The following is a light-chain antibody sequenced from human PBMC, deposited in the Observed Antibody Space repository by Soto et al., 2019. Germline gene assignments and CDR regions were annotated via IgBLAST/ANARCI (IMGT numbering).Light chain of an antibody. V-gene: IGLV1-44*01. CDR2: SIN. CDR3: AAWDDSLNGVV. CDR1: GSNIGSDT. Sequence: QSVLTQPPSASGTPGQRVTISCSGSGSNIGSDTVNWYQQLPGTAPKLLIYSINQRPSGVPDRFSGSKSGTSASLAISGLHSDDEADYYCAAWDDSLNGVVFGGGTQLTVL. J-gene: IGLJ2*01.